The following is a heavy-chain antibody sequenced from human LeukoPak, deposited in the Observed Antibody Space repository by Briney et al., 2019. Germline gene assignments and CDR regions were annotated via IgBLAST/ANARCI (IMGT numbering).Heavy chain of an antibody. D-gene: IGHD6-13*01. V-gene: IGHV3-21*01. Sequence: GGSLRLSCAASGFTFSNYAMSWVRQAPGKGLEWVSSINSSSSYMYYADSVKGRFTISRDNAKNSLYLQMNSLRAEDTAVYYCARMYSSSWYVPPPPPGMDVWGQGTTVTVSS. CDR2: INSSSSYM. CDR3: ARMYSSSWYVPPPPPGMDV. J-gene: IGHJ6*02. CDR1: GFTFSNYA.